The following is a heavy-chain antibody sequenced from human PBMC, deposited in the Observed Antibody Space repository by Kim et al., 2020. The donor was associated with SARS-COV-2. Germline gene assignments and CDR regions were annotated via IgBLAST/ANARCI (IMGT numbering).Heavy chain of an antibody. D-gene: IGHD3-10*01. Sequence: GGSLRLSCAASGFTFSSYAMHWVRQAPGKGLEWVAVISYDGSNKYYADSVKGRFTISRDNSKNTLYLQMNSLRAEDTAVYYCARVTPPMVRGEDVDAFDIWGQGTMVTVSS. V-gene: IGHV3-30*04. J-gene: IGHJ3*02. CDR1: GFTFSSYA. CDR3: ARVTPPMVRGEDVDAFDI. CDR2: ISYDGSNK.